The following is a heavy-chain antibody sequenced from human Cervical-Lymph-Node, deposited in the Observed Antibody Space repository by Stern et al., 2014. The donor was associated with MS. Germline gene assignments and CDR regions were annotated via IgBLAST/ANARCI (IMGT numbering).Heavy chain of an antibody. CDR2: IIPIFGTA. V-gene: IGHV1-69*01. Sequence: VQLVESGAEVKKPGSSVKVSCKASGGTFSSYAISWVRQAPGQRLEWMGGIIPIFGTANYAQKFQGRVTITADESTSTAYMELSSLRSEDTAVYYCARDRTIFGVVTSYGMDVWGQGTTVTVSS. J-gene: IGHJ6*02. CDR3: ARDRTIFGVVTSYGMDV. CDR1: GGTFSSYA. D-gene: IGHD3-3*01.